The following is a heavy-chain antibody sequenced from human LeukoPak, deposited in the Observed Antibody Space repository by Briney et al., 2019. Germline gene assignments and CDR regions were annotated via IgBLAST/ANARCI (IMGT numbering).Heavy chain of an antibody. D-gene: IGHD3-16*02. V-gene: IGHV1-46*01. J-gene: IGHJ4*02. CDR1: GYTLTRHY. Sequence: ASVTVSCTTSGYTLTRHYMHWVRQAPGQGLEWMGIINPSGGSTSYAQKFQGRVTMTRDTSTSTVYMELSSLRSEDTAVYYCARDDYDYVWGSYRSLFDYWGQGTLVTVSS. CDR3: ARDDYDYVWGSYRSLFDY. CDR2: INPSGGST.